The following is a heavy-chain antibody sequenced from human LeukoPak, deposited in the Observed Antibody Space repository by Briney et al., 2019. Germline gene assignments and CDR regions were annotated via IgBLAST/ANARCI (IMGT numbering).Heavy chain of an antibody. J-gene: IGHJ4*02. D-gene: IGHD6-13*01. CDR2: ISGSGGST. CDR3: AKKGIAAADSFDY. V-gene: IGHV3-23*01. CDR1: GFTFSSYV. Sequence: GGSLRLSCAASGFTFSSYVMSWVRQAPGKGQEWVSGISGSGGSTYYADSVKGRFTISRDNSKNTLYLQMNSLRAEDTAIYYCAKKGIAAADSFDYWGQGTLVTVFS.